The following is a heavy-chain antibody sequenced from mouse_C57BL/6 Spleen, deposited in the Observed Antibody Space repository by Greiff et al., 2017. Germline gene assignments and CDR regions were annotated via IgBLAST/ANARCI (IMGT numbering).Heavy chain of an antibody. CDR2: IYPGDGDT. J-gene: IGHJ2*01. Sequence: QVQLQQPGPELVKPGASVKISCKASGYAFSSSWMNWVKQRPGKGLEWIGRIYPGDGDTNYNGKFKGKATLTADKSSSTAYMQLSSLTSEDSAVYFCYGSSFDYWGQGTTLTVSS. CDR1: GYAFSSSW. D-gene: IGHD1-1*01. CDR3: YGSSFDY. V-gene: IGHV1-82*01.